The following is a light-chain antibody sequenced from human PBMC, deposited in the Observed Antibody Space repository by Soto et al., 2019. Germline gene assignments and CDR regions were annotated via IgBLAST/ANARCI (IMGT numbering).Light chain of an antibody. V-gene: IGKV3-11*01. J-gene: IGKJ5*01. Sequence: EIVLTQSPATLSLSPGERATLSCRASQSVRSSLAWYQQQTGQAPRLLIFDASNRATGIPARFNGSGSGTDFTLTISSLEPEDFAVYYCQQYNNWPPITFGQGTRLEIK. CDR3: QQYNNWPPIT. CDR1: QSVRSS. CDR2: DAS.